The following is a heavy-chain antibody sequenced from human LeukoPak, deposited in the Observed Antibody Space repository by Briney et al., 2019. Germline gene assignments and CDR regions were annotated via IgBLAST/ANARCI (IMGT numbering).Heavy chain of an antibody. CDR1: GYSISSGYY. D-gene: IGHD1-26*01. Sequence: PSETLSLTCTVAGYSISSGYYWSWIRQPPGKGLNWIGETNHSRSTNYNPSLQSRDTISVDTSNNQFSLKLSSVTAADTAVYYCARGTTVGAIGYWGQGTLVTVSS. J-gene: IGHJ4*02. CDR2: TNHSRST. CDR3: ARGTTVGAIGY. V-gene: IGHV4-38-2*02.